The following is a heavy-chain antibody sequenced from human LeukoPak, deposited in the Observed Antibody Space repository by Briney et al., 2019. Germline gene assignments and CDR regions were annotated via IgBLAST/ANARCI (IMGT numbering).Heavy chain of an antibody. CDR1: GFTFSSYG. V-gene: IGHV3-33*01. Sequence: GGSLRLSCAASGFTFSSYGMHWVRQAPGKGLGWVAVIWYDGSNKYYADSVKGRFTISRDNSKNTLYLQMNSLRAEDTAVYYCARDRYYYDSSGYYGPFDYWGQGTLVTVSS. CDR2: IWYDGSNK. D-gene: IGHD3-22*01. CDR3: ARDRYYYDSSGYYGPFDY. J-gene: IGHJ4*02.